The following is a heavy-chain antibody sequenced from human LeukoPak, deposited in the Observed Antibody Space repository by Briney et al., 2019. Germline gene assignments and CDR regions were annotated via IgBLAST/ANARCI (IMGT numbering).Heavy chain of an antibody. V-gene: IGHV4-59*01. J-gene: IGHJ5*02. CDR1: GGSISSYY. CDR2: IYYSGST. D-gene: IGHD6-13*01. CDR3: ARVAAAAGIINWFDP. Sequence: KPSETLSLTCTVSGGSISSYYWSWIRQPPGKGLEWIGYIYYSGSTNYNPSLKSRVTISVDTPKNQFSLKLGSVTAADTAVYYCARVAAAAGIINWFDPWGQGTLVTVSS.